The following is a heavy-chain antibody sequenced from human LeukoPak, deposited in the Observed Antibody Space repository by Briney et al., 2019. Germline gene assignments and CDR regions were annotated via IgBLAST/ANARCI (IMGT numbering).Heavy chain of an antibody. CDR2: INHSGST. V-gene: IGHV4-34*01. CDR3: ARARDYINDY. Sequence: SETLSLTCAVYGGSFSGYYWSWIRQPPGEGLEWIGEINHSGSTNYNPSLKSRVTISVDTSKNQFSLKLSSVTAADTAVYYCARARDYINDYWGQGTLVTVSS. J-gene: IGHJ4*02. D-gene: IGHD4-11*01. CDR1: GGSFSGYY.